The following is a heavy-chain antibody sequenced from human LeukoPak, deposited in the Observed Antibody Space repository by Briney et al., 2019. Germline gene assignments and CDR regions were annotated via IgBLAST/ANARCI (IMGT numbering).Heavy chain of an antibody. V-gene: IGHV3-48*03. Sequence: GGSLRLSCAASGFTFSSYEMNWVRQAPGKGLEWVSYISSSGSTIYYADSVKGRFTISRDNAKNSLYLQMNSLRAEDTAVYYCRAGGYSYGLPDYWGQGTLVTASS. D-gene: IGHD5-18*01. CDR3: RAGGYSYGLPDY. CDR1: GFTFSSYE. CDR2: ISSSGSTI. J-gene: IGHJ4*02.